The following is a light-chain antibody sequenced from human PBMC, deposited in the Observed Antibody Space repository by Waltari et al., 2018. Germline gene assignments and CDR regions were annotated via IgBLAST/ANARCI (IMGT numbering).Light chain of an antibody. V-gene: IGLV3-21*02. CDR2: DDS. J-gene: IGLJ2*01. Sequence: SYVLTQPPSVSVAPGQTARLTCGGNNIGNKSVHWYQQKPGQAPVLVVYDDSDRPSGTPERFSGSNSGNTATLTISRVEAGDEADYYCQVWDSSSDHVVFGGGTKLTVL. CDR3: QVWDSSSDHVV. CDR1: NIGNKS.